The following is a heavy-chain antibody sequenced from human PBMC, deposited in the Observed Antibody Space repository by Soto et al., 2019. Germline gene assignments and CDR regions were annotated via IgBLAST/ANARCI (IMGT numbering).Heavy chain of an antibody. CDR3: ARGRGDSSGLFFDY. J-gene: IGHJ4*02. CDR2: IYYSATT. CDR1: GGSISSGGYY. V-gene: IGHV4-31*03. Sequence: SETLSLTCTVSGGSISSGGYYWSWIRQHPGKGLEWIGYIYYSATTYFNPSLKSRVTISLDTSKNQFSLRLTSVTAADMAVYYCARGRGDSSGLFFDYWGQGTLVTVST. D-gene: IGHD3-22*01.